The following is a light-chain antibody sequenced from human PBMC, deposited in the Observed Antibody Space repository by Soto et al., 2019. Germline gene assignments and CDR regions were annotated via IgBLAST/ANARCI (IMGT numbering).Light chain of an antibody. CDR3: AAWDDRLHDYV. CDR1: SSNIEGNT. J-gene: IGLJ1*01. V-gene: IGLV1-44*01. Sequence: QSVLTQPPSASGTPGQRVTISCSGSSSNIEGNTVNWYQQFPGTAPRLLIYRNNQRPSGVPDRFSGSKSGTSASLAISRLQSGDEADYYCAAWDDRLHDYVFATGTKVTVL. CDR2: RNN.